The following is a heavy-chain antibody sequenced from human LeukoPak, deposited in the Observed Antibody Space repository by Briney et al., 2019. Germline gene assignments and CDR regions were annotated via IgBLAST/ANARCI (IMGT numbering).Heavy chain of an antibody. CDR1: GYTFTGYY. Sequence: ASVKVSCKASGYTFTGYYMHWVRQAPGQGLEWMGWINPNSGGTNYAQKFQGRVTMTRDTSISTAYMELSRLRSDDTAVYYCARDFGEEYSSSWYSAEYFQHWGQGTLVTVSS. CDR2: INPNSGGT. V-gene: IGHV1-2*02. J-gene: IGHJ1*01. D-gene: IGHD6-13*01. CDR3: ARDFGEEYSSSWYSAEYFQH.